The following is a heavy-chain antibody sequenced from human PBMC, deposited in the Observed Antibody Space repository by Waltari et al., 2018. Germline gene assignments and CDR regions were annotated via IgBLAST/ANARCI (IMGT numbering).Heavy chain of an antibody. CDR1: GGSFSGYY. CDR3: AGRSMVPGVISAFDI. J-gene: IGHJ3*02. D-gene: IGHD3-10*01. Sequence: QVQLQQWGAGLLKPSETLSLTCAVYGGSFSGYYWSWTRQPPGKGLEWIGEINHSGSTNYNPSLKSRVTISVDTSKNQFSLKLSSVTAADTAVYYCAGRSMVPGVISAFDIWGQGTMVTVSS. CDR2: INHSGST. V-gene: IGHV4-34*01.